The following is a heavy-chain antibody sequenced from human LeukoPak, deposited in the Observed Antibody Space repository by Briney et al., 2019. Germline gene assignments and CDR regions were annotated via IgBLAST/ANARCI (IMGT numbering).Heavy chain of an antibody. V-gene: IGHV3-48*04. CDR1: GFTFSSYG. Sequence: GGSLRLSCAASGFTFSSYGMHWVRQAPGKGLEWVSYISSSGSTIYYADSVKGRFTISRDNAKNSLYLQMNSLRAEDTAVYYCARDLNYFDYWGQGTLVTVSS. CDR3: ARDLNYFDY. J-gene: IGHJ4*02. CDR2: ISSSGSTI.